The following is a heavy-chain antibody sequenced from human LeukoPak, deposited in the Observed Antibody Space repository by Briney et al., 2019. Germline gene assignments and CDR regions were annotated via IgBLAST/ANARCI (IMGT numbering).Heavy chain of an antibody. CDR3: ARSYGDHGFDY. V-gene: IGHV3-21*01. Sequence: KSGRSLRLSCAASGFPFSSYSMNWVRQAPGKGLEWVSSVSTTSSYIYYADSVKGRFTISRDNAKNSLYLQMNSLRAEDTAVYFCARSYGDHGFDYWGQGTLVTVSS. CDR1: GFPFSSYS. D-gene: IGHD4-17*01. J-gene: IGHJ4*02. CDR2: VSTTSSYI.